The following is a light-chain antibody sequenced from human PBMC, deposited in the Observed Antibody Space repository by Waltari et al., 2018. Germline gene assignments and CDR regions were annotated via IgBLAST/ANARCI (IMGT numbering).Light chain of an antibody. J-gene: IGKJ3*01. V-gene: IGKV4-1*01. CDR2: CAT. Sequence: DIVITQSADSLAVSLGESATITCKSSQSVLSSSHNKNYYGWYHGKSGQPPKLLIYCATTRESGVLNLISSRGSGTDFTVAISSLQAEDVAVYYGNQDFGTPFPFGAGAKTDIK. CDR1: QSVLSSSHNKNY. CDR3: NQDFGTPFP.